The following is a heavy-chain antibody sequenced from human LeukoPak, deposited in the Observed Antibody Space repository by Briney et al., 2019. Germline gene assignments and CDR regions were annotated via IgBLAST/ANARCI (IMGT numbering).Heavy chain of an antibody. J-gene: IGHJ4*02. V-gene: IGHV1-8*03. CDR2: MNPNSGNT. Sequence: GASVKVSCKASGYTFTNYDINWVRQATGQGLEWMGWMNPNSGNTGYAQKFQGRVTITRNTSISTAYMELSSLRSEDTAVYYCAREQVGATTFFDYWGQGTLVTVSS. CDR1: GYTFTNYD. CDR3: AREQVGATTFFDY. D-gene: IGHD1-26*01.